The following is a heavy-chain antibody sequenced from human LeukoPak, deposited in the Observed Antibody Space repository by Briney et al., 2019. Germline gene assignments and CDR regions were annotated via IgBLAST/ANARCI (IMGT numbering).Heavy chain of an antibody. CDR3: ARAKPDYYDILTGRRPYYYDMDV. D-gene: IGHD3-9*01. J-gene: IGHJ6*02. CDR1: EFTFNTYG. V-gene: IGHV3-30*03. Sequence: GRSLRLSCAASEFTFNTYGMHWVRQAPGKGLEWVAVISYDGSNKYYADSVKGRFTISRDNSKNTLYLQMNSLRPEDTAVYYCARAKPDYYDILTGRRPYYYDMDVWGQGTTVTVSS. CDR2: ISYDGSNK.